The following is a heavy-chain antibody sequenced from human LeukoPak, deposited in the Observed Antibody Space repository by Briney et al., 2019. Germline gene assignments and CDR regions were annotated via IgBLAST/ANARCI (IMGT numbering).Heavy chain of an antibody. CDR1: GFTFSSYE. J-gene: IGHJ4*02. CDR3: ARLYCSGGSCYYYYFDY. V-gene: IGHV3-48*03. Sequence: GGSLRLSCAASGFTFSSYEMNWVRQAPGKGLEWVSYISSSGSTIYCADSVKGRFTISRDNAKNSLYLQMNSQRAEDTAVYYCARLYCSGGSCYYYYFDYWGQGTLVTVSS. D-gene: IGHD2-15*01. CDR2: ISSSGSTI.